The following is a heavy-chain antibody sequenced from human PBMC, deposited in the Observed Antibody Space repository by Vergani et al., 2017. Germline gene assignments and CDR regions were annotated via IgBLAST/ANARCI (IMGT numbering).Heavy chain of an antibody. CDR1: GGSINSGYYY. V-gene: IGHV4-30-4*08. Sequence: QVQLQESGPGLVKPSQTVSLSCAVSGGSINSGYYYWSWIRQPPGKGLEWIGYIFYNGMTYDNPSLKSRFSLSIDTSRNQFSLRVISVTAADTAVYYCDRATASGEIYFDFWGRGTLVTVSS. CDR2: IFYNGMT. J-gene: IGHJ4*02. CDR3: DRATASGEIYFDF. D-gene: IGHD1-26*01.